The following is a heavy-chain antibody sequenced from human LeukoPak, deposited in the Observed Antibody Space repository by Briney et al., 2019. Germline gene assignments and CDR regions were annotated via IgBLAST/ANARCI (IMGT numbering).Heavy chain of an antibody. V-gene: IGHV4-31*03. CDR1: GGSISSGGYY. J-gene: IGHJ6*02. CDR3: ARFGDYVNYYYGMDV. Sequence: SETMSLTCTVSGGSISSGGYYWSWIRQHPGKGLEWIGYIYYSGSTYYNPSLKSRVTISVDTSKNQFSLKLSSVTAADTAVYYCARFGDYVNYYYGMDVWGQGTTVTVS. D-gene: IGHD4-17*01. CDR2: IYYSGST.